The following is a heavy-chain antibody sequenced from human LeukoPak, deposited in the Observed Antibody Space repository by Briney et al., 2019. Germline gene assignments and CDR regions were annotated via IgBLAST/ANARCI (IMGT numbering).Heavy chain of an antibody. D-gene: IGHD3-10*01. CDR1: GYTFTSYA. CDR3: ARNLRAYGSGSYTYYYGMDV. J-gene: IGHJ6*02. CDR2: INAGNGNT. Sequence: ASVKVSCKASGYTFTSYAMHWVRQAPGQRLEWMGWINAGNGNTKYSQKFQGRVTITRDTSASTAYMELSSLRSEDTAVYYCARNLRAYGSGSYTYYYGMDVWGQGTTVTVSS. V-gene: IGHV1-3*01.